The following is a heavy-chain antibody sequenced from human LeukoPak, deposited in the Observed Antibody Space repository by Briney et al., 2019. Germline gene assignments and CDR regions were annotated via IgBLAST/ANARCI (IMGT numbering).Heavy chain of an antibody. CDR2: IRWGTA. D-gene: IGHD5-12*01. CDR3: ARGTERTRISGYYSFDY. J-gene: IGHJ4*02. Sequence: ASETLSLPCSVSCGSLSEHFWTWIRPPARKGLEWIGRIRWGTAYYNPTLESRVIISLDSSNNQFCLKVTSVTAADTAVYYCARGTERTRISGYYSFDYWGRGILVTVSS. CDR1: CGSLSEHF. V-gene: IGHV4-4*07.